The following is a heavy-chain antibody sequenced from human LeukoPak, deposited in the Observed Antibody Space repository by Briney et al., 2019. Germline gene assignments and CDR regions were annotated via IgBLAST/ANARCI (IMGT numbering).Heavy chain of an antibody. Sequence: WASVTVSCKASGYTFTSYGISWVRQAPGQGLEWMGWISAYNGNTNYAQKLQGRVTMTTDTSTSTAYMELRSLRSDDAAVYYCARAWSVVVPASGYWGQGALVTVSS. V-gene: IGHV1-18*01. J-gene: IGHJ4*02. CDR3: ARAWSVVVPASGY. CDR2: ISAYNGNT. CDR1: GYTFTSYG. D-gene: IGHD2-2*01.